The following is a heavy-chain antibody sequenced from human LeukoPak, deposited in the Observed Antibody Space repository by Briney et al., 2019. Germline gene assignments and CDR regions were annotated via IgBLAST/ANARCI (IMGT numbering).Heavy chain of an antibody. CDR1: GDSISSSNW. Sequence: PSETLSLTCAVSGDSISSSNWWGGAGQPPGEGLGWIGEIIHSGSTNYNPSLKSRVTISVETSKNQFSLKLRTVTAADTDVYSCARGYTRRIQLWLWAFDIWGQGTMVAVSS. CDR3: ARGYTRRIQLWLWAFDI. CDR2: IIHSGST. V-gene: IGHV4-4*02. J-gene: IGHJ3*02. D-gene: IGHD5-18*01.